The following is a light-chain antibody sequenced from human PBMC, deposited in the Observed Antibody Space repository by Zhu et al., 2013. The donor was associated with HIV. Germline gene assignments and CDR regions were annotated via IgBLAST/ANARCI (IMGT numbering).Light chain of an antibody. Sequence: QSVLTQPPSVSAAPGQKVTISCSGSSSNIGNNYVSWYRQLPGTAPKLLIYDNNRRPLGIPDRFSGSKSGTSATLGISGLQTGDEADYYCGTWDSSLSVWVFGGGTKLTVL. V-gene: IGLV1-51*01. J-gene: IGLJ3*02. CDR2: DNN. CDR1: SSNIGNNY. CDR3: GTWDSSLSVWV.